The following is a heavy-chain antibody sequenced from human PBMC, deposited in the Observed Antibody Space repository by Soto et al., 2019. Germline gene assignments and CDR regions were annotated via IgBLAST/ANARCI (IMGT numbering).Heavy chain of an antibody. J-gene: IGHJ5*02. CDR3: AHYYIDSCGCYDR. CDR1: GFALSTSGVG. V-gene: IGHV2-5*02. D-gene: IGHD3-22*01. Sequence: QITLKESGPTLVKPTQTLTLTCTFSGFALSTSGVGVGWIRQPPGKALEWLALIYWDDDKRYSPYVKSMLTIAKDTSKSHVVRTKTNMDPVGPDTYYCAHYYIDSCGCYDRWGQGTPVTVSS. CDR2: IYWDDDK.